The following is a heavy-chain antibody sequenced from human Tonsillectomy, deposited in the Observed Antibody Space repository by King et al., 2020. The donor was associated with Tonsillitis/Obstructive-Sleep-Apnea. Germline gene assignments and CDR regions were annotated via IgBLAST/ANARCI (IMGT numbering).Heavy chain of an antibody. CDR2: INPSGGST. Sequence: VQLVESGAEVKKPGASVKVSCKASGYTLTSYYMHWVRQAPGQVLEWIGIINPSGGSTSSAQKIQGRVTLTRDTSTSTVYMELSSLRSEDTAVYYCARDGKITFGGVAPYYFDYCGQGTLVTVSS. CDR3: ARDGKITFGGVAPYYFDY. D-gene: IGHD3-16*01. J-gene: IGHJ4*02. CDR1: GYTLTSYY. V-gene: IGHV1-46*01.